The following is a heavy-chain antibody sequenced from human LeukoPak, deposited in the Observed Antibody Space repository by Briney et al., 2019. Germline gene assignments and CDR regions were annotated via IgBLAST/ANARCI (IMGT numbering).Heavy chain of an antibody. V-gene: IGHV3-53*01. CDR3: ARGPAGYN. J-gene: IGHJ4*02. D-gene: IGHD1-1*01. Sequence: GGSLRFSCAASGFTVSSNHMSWLRQAPGKGLEWVSVIYSGGSTDYADSVKGRFTISRDNLKNTLYLQMNSLRAEDTAVYYCARGPAGYNWGQGTLVTFSS. CDR2: IYSGGST. CDR1: GFTVSSNH.